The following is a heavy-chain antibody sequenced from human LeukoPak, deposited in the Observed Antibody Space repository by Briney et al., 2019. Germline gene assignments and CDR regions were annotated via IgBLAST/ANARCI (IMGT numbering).Heavy chain of an antibody. J-gene: IGHJ4*02. CDR2: ISGSGGST. Sequence: PGGSLRLSCAASGFTFSSYAMSWVRQAPGKGLEWVSAISGSGGSTYYADSVKGRFTISRDNSKNTLYLQMNSLRAEDTAVYYCAKGNADMITFGGVIVIANYYFDYWGQGTLVTVSS. D-gene: IGHD3-16*02. CDR3: AKGNADMITFGGVIVIANYYFDY. V-gene: IGHV3-23*01. CDR1: GFTFSSYA.